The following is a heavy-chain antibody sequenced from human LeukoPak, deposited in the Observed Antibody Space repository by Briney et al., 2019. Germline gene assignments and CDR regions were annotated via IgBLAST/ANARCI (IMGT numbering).Heavy chain of an antibody. D-gene: IGHD3-10*02. J-gene: IGHJ3*02. CDR3: TRDLRLLCIFDI. V-gene: IGHV3-49*03. CDR1: GFTFGDFA. CDR2: IRSNTYGGTT. Sequence: AGGSLRLSCTTSGFTFGDFAMSWFRQAPGKGLEWVGFIRSNTYGGTTEYAASVKGRFTISREDSKSVAYLQMDSLKTEDTAVYYCTRDLRLLCIFDIWGQGTMVTVSS.